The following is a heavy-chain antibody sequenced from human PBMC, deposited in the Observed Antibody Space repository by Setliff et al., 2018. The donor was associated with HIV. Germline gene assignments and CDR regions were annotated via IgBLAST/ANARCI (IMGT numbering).Heavy chain of an antibody. D-gene: IGHD6-6*01. CDR3: AKTVALLRAARLDLDY. J-gene: IGHJ4*02. CDR2: ISPSSGGT. V-gene: IGHV3-23*01. Sequence: GGSLRLSCSASGFTFSSYAMHWVRQAPGKGLEWVSTISPSSGGTNYADSVKGRFTISRDNSKNILYLQMNSLRVEDSAVYYCAKTVALLRAARLDLDYWGQGTLVTVSS. CDR1: GFTFSSYA.